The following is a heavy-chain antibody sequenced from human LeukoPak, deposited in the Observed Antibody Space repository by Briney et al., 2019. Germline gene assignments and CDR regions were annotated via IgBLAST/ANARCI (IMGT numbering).Heavy chain of an antibody. CDR2: IYYSGST. V-gene: IGHV4-59*11. CDR1: GGSISSHY. Sequence: PSETLSLTCTVSGGSISSHYWSWIRQPPGKGLEWIGYIYYSGSTNYNPSLKSRVTISLDTSKNQFSLKLSSVTAEDTAVYYCACYFDYWGQGTLVTVSS. J-gene: IGHJ4*02. CDR3: ACYFDY.